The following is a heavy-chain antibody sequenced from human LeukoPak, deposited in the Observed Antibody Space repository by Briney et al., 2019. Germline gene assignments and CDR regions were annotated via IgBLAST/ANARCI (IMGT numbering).Heavy chain of an antibody. J-gene: IGHJ4*02. CDR2: INTDGSST. D-gene: IGHD3-10*01. V-gene: IGHV3-74*01. Sequence: GGSLRLSCAASGITFTSYAMTWVRQAPGKGLVWVSRINTDGSSTSYADSVKGRFTISRDNAKNTLYLQMNSLRAEDTAVYYCARDHGSGNGDYWGQGTLVTVSS. CDR3: ARDHGSGNGDY. CDR1: GITFTSYA.